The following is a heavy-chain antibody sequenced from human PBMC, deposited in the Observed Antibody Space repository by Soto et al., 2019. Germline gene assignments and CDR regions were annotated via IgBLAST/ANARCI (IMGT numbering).Heavy chain of an antibody. CDR2: IYYSGST. CDR1: GGSISSYY. J-gene: IGHJ4*02. D-gene: IGHD3-16*01. V-gene: IGHV4-59*01. Sequence: PSETLSLTCTVSGGSISSYYWSWIRQPPGKGLEWTGYIYYSGSTNYNPSLKSRVTISVDTSKNQFSLKLSSVTAADTAVYYCASSMWGDFDYWGQGTLVTVSS. CDR3: ASSMWGDFDY.